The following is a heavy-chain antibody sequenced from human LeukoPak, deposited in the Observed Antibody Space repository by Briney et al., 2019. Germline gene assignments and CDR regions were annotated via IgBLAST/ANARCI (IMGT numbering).Heavy chain of an antibody. CDR2: ISAYNGNT. CDR1: GYTFTSYG. Sequence: ASVTVSCKASGYTFTSYGISWVRQAPGQGLEWMGWISAYNGNTNYAQKLQGRVTMTTDTSTSTAYMELRSLRSDDTAVYYCAVLSITGTQVDYWGQGTLVTVSS. CDR3: AVLSITGTQVDY. D-gene: IGHD1-7*01. J-gene: IGHJ4*02. V-gene: IGHV1-18*01.